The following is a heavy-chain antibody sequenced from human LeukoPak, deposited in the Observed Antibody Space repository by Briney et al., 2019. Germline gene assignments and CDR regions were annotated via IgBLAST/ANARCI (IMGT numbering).Heavy chain of an antibody. J-gene: IGHJ4*02. V-gene: IGHV4-59*01. Sequence: SETLSLTCTVSGGSISSYYWSWIRQPPGKGLQWIGYIYYSGSTNYNPSLMSRATISEDTSKNQVSLKLSSVTAADTAIYYCARGPAWYFNYWGQGTLVTVSS. CDR2: IYYSGST. CDR3: ARGPAWYFNY. CDR1: GGSISSYY.